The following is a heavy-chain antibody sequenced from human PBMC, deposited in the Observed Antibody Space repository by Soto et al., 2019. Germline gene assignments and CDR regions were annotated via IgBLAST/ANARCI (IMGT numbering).Heavy chain of an antibody. V-gene: IGHV4-31*03. Sequence: SETLSLTCTVSGGSISNGGYYWNWVRQHPGKGLEWIGYIHYSGSTWYNPSLESRVTISVDTSKDQFSLKLRSVTAADTAVYCCARVRGSGSYAAYYFDSWGQGTLVTVSS. CDR2: IHYSGST. J-gene: IGHJ4*01. CDR3: ARVRGSGSYAAYYFDS. D-gene: IGHD3-10*01. CDR1: GGSISNGGYY.